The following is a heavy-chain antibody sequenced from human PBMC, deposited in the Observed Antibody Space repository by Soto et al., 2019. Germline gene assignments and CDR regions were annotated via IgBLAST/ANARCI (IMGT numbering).Heavy chain of an antibody. CDR2: IQTKTGGGSA. V-gene: IGHV3-15*01. CDR3: ATDYGWAFQI. CDR1: GLSFSDVK. Sequence: EVQLVASGGVLVKPGESLRLSCAGSGLSFSDVKMTWVRQLPGKGLEWVGRIQTKTGGGSADYPAAVRGRFTISRDDSKNTLYLQLNSLKTEDTAVCYCATDYGWAFQIWGQGTTVTVSS. D-gene: IGHD4-17*01. J-gene: IGHJ3*02.